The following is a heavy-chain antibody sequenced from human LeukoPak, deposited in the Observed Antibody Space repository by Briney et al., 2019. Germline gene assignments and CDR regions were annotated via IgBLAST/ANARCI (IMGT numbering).Heavy chain of an antibody. V-gene: IGHV3-23*01. J-gene: IGHJ4*02. CDR1: GFTFGDYG. CDR3: AKGPRTVRFGGRHKGIFDY. CDR2: ISGSGGRT. D-gene: IGHD3-10*01. Sequence: GGSLRLSCAASGFTFGDYGMSWVRQAPGKGLEWVSDISGSGGRTYYVDSVKGRFTTSRDNGKNMLYLQMNSLRAEDTAVYYCAKGPRTVRFGGRHKGIFDYWGQGTLVTVSS.